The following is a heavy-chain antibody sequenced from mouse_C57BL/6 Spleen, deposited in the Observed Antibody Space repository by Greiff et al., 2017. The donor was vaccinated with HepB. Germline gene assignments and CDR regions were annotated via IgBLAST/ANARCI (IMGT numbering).Heavy chain of an antibody. CDR1: GFNIKNTY. CDR2: IDPANGNT. V-gene: IGHV14-3*01. Sequence: EVQLQQSVAELVRPGASVKLSCTASGFNIKNTYMHWVKQRPEQGLEWIGRIDPANGNTKYAPKFQGKATITADTSSNTAYLQLSSLTSEDTAIYYCARPHYYGSSSYYFDYWGLGTTLTVSS. CDR3: ARPHYYGSSSYYFDY. D-gene: IGHD1-1*01. J-gene: IGHJ2*01.